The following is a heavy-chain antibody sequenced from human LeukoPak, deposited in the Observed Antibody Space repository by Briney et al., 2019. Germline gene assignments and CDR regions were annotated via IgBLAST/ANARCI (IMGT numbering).Heavy chain of an antibody. CDR3: AGYTYYYGSGSSLDAFDI. CDR1: GGSFSGYY. V-gene: IGHV4-34*01. D-gene: IGHD3-10*01. CDR2: INHSGST. J-gene: IGHJ3*02. Sequence: SETLSLTCAVYGGSFSGYYWSWIRQPPGKGLEWIGEINHSGSTNYNPSLKSRVTISVDTSKNQFSLKLSSVTAADTAVYYCAGYTYYYGSGSSLDAFDIWGQGTTVTVSS.